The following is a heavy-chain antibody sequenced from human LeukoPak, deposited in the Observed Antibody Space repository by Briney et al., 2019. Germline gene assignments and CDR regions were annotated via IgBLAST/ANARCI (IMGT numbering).Heavy chain of an antibody. D-gene: IGHD3-3*02. CDR3: ARGQFWSGYSI. Sequence: SETLSLTCTVSGYSISSGYYWGWIRQPPGKGLEWIGSIYHSGSTYYNPSLKSRVTMSVDTSKNQFSLNLSSVTAADTAVYYCARGQFWSGYSIWGQGTLVTVSS. CDR2: IYHSGST. V-gene: IGHV4-38-2*02. J-gene: IGHJ4*02. CDR1: GYSISSGYY.